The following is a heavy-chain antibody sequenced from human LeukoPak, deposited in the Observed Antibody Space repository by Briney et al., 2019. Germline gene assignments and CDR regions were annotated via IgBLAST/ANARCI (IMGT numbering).Heavy chain of an antibody. D-gene: IGHD6-19*01. V-gene: IGHV4-34*01. J-gene: IGHJ5*02. CDR2: INHSGST. CDR1: GGSFSGYY. Sequence: SETLSLTCAVYGGSFSGYYWSWIRQPPGKGLEWIGEINHSGSTNYNPSLKSRVTMSVDTPKNQFSLKLSSVTAADTGVYYCVRGRYSSGWYKEKTWFDPWGQGTLVTVSS. CDR3: VRGRYSSGWYKEKTWFDP.